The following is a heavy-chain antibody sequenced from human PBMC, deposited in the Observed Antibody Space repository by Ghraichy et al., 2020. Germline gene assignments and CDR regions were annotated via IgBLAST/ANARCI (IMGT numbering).Heavy chain of an antibody. D-gene: IGHD1-7*01. J-gene: IGHJ4*02. V-gene: IGHV4-4*07. Sequence: ESLNISCTVSGGSISSYYWSWIRQPAGKGLEWIGRIYTSGSTNYNPSLKSRVTMSVDTSKNQFSLKLSSVTAADTAVYYCARDLNYEYYFDYWGQGTLVTVSS. CDR2: IYTSGST. CDR3: ARDLNYEYYFDY. CDR1: GGSISSYY.